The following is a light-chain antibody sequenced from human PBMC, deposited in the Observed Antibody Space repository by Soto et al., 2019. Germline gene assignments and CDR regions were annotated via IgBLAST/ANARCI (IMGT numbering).Light chain of an antibody. J-gene: IGKJ2*01. CDR1: QSVLSSSDRRNY. V-gene: IGKV4-1*01. Sequence: DIVMTQSPDSLAVSLGERATINCKSSQSVLSSSDRRNYLAWYQQRPGQSPKLLIYWASTRESGVPARFSGSGTGTDFTLNISSLQAEDVAVYFCQQYYATPLTFGQGTKLEIK. CDR2: WAS. CDR3: QQYYATPLT.